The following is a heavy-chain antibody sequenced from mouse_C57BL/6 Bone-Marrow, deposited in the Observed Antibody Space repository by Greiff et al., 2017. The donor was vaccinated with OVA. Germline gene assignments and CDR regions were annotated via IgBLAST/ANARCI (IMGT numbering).Heavy chain of an antibody. D-gene: IGHD2-3*01. Sequence: EVKLQESGPGLVKPSQSLSLTCSVTGYSITSGYYWNWIRQFPGNKLEWMGYISYDGSNNYNPSLKNRISITRDTSKNQFFLKLNSVTTEDTATYYCAREGGYYSWFAYWGQGTLVTVSA. CDR2: ISYDGSN. J-gene: IGHJ3*01. CDR3: AREGGYYSWFAY. CDR1: GYSITSGYY. V-gene: IGHV3-6*01.